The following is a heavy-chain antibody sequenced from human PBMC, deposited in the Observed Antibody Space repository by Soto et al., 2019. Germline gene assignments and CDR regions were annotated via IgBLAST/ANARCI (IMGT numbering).Heavy chain of an antibody. CDR1: GGSISSGGYS. CDR2: IYHSGST. V-gene: IGHV4-30-2*01. D-gene: IGHD4-4*01. Sequence: QLQLQESGSGLVKPSQTLSLTCAVSGGSISSGGYSWSWIRQPPGKGLEWIGYIYHSGSTYYNPSLKSRITISIDRSKNQLSLKLSSVTAAHSAVYYCARGMTTVSTLDYWGQGTLVTVSS. CDR3: ARGMTTVSTLDY. J-gene: IGHJ4*02.